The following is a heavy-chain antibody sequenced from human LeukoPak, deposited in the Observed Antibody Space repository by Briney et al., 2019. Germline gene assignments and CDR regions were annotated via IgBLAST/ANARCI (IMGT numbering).Heavy chain of an antibody. CDR1: GFTFGAYA. D-gene: IGHD2-2*01. CDR3: AKDAVVVVPAANYFDY. J-gene: IGHJ4*02. CDR2: IRSRAYGGTT. Sequence: GGSLRLSCTASGFTFGAYAMNWFRQAPGKGLEWVGFIRSRAYGGTTEYAASVKGRFTISRDDSKSIAYLQMNSLRAEDTAVYYCAKDAVVVVPAANYFDYWGQGTLVTVSS. V-gene: IGHV3-49*03.